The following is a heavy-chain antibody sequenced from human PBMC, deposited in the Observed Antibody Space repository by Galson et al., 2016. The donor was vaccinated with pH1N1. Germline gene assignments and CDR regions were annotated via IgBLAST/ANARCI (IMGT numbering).Heavy chain of an antibody. J-gene: IGHJ1*01. CDR1: GGSFSSLA. V-gene: IGHV1-69*13. CDR2: IIGMFGTT. Sequence: SVKVSCKASGGSFSSLAISWVRQAPGQGLEWMGGIIGMFGTTNYAQIFQGRLTITADEMTSTAYMELSSLRSEDTAVYYCASSSGYYPASFQHWGQGTLVTVSS. D-gene: IGHD3-22*01. CDR3: ASSSGYYPASFQH.